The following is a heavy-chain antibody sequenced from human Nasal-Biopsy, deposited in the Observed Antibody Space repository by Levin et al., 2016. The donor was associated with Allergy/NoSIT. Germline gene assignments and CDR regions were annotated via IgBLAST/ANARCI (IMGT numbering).Heavy chain of an antibody. D-gene: IGHD6-13*01. V-gene: IGHV1-2*02. Sequence: ASVKVSCKASGYTFTAYYIHWVRQAPGQGLEWMGWINPNSGGTNYAQKFQGRVTMTRDTSITTAYMELSRLKSGDTAVYYCARGLFPGIAAAYDFWGRGTLLTVSS. CDR1: GYTFTAYY. J-gene: IGHJ4*02. CDR3: ARGLFPGIAAAYDF. CDR2: INPNSGGT.